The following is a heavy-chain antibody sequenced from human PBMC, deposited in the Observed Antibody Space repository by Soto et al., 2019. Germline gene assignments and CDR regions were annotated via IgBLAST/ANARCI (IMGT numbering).Heavy chain of an antibody. Sequence: QITLKESGPPLVKPTQTLTLTCTFSGFSLSTSGVGVGWIRQPPGKALEWLAVIYWDDSKHYSPSLKSRLTITKDTSKNQVVLTMTNMHPVDTATYYCAHKGGGDYIIDYWGQGTLVTVSS. V-gene: IGHV2-5*02. CDR3: AHKGGGDYIIDY. D-gene: IGHD4-17*01. CDR2: IYWDDSK. J-gene: IGHJ4*02. CDR1: GFSLSTSGVG.